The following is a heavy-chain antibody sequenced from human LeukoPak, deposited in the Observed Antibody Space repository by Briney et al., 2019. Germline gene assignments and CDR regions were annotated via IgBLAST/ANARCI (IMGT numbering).Heavy chain of an antibody. Sequence: PGVSLRLYCAASGFTFSSYWMHWVRQAPGKGLVCVSRINSDGSSTSYADSVKGRFTISRDNAKNTLYLQMNSLRAEDTAVYYCARGRFLEWLLPDDWGQGTLVTVSS. CDR2: INSDGSST. V-gene: IGHV3-74*01. J-gene: IGHJ4*02. CDR1: GFTFSSYW. D-gene: IGHD3-3*01. CDR3: ARGRFLEWLLPDD.